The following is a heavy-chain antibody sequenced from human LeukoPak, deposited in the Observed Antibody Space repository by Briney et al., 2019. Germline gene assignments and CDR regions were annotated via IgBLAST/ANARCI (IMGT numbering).Heavy chain of an antibody. V-gene: IGHV4-31*03. Sequence: PSETLSLTCTVSGGSISSGGYYWSWIRQHPGKGLEWIGYIYYSGSTYYSPSLKSRVTISVDTSKNQFSLKLSSVTAADTAVYYCARDHDYYDSSGCDAFDIWGQGTMVTVSS. J-gene: IGHJ3*02. D-gene: IGHD3-22*01. CDR2: IYYSGST. CDR1: GGSISSGGYY. CDR3: ARDHDYYDSSGCDAFDI.